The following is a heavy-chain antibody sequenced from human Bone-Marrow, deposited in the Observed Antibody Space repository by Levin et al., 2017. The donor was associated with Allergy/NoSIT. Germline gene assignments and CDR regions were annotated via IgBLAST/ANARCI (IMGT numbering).Heavy chain of an antibody. Sequence: GGSLRLSCAASGFTFSSYAMHWVRQAPGKGLEYVSAISSNGGSTYYANSVKGRFTISRDNSKNTLYLQMGSLRAEDMAVYYCARGRLGPMAPESFDYWGQGTLVTVSS. CDR1: GFTFSSYA. D-gene: IGHD3-10*01. CDR3: ARGRLGPMAPESFDY. J-gene: IGHJ4*02. CDR2: ISSNGGST. V-gene: IGHV3-64*01.